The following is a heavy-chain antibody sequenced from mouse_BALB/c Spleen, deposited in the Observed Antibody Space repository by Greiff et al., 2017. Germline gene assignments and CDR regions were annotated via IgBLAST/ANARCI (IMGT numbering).Heavy chain of an antibody. CDR3: ARKAYGNYGYAMDY. D-gene: IGHD2-10*02. V-gene: IGHV5-17*02. Sequence: VESGGGLVQPGGSRKLSCAASGFTFSSFGMHWVRQAPEKGLEWVAYISSGSSTIYYADTVKGRFTISRDNPKNTLFLQMTSLRSEDTAMYYCARKAYGNYGYAMDYWGQGTSVTVSS. CDR1: GFTFSSFG. J-gene: IGHJ4*01. CDR2: ISSGSSTI.